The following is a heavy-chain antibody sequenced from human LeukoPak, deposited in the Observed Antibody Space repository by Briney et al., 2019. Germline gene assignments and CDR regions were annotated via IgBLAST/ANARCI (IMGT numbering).Heavy chain of an antibody. V-gene: IGHV1-46*01. J-gene: IGHJ4*02. D-gene: IGHD3-3*01. CDR2: INPSGGST. CDR1: GYTFTSYY. Sequence: WASVKVSCKASGYTFTSYYMHWVRQAPGQGLEWVGIINPSGGSTSYAQKFQGRVTMTRDMSTSTVYMELSSLRSEDTAVYYCASNLVWSGSIFDYWGQGTLVTVSS. CDR3: ASNLVWSGSIFDY.